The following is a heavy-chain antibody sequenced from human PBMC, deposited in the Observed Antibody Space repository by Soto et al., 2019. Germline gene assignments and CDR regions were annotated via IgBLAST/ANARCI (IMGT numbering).Heavy chain of an antibody. CDR2: ISGSGGST. V-gene: IGHV3-23*01. J-gene: IGHJ1*01. CDR1: GFTFSSYA. CDR3: PKDPTPTFRYYDFWSDIQYFQH. Sequence: EVQLLESGGGLVQPGGSLRLSCAASGFTFSSYAMSWVRQAPGKGLEWVSAISGSGGSTYYADSVKGRFTISRDNSKNTLYLQMNTLRPDDTAVYYCPKDPTPTFRYYDFWSDIQYFQHWGQGTLVTVSA. D-gene: IGHD3-3*01.